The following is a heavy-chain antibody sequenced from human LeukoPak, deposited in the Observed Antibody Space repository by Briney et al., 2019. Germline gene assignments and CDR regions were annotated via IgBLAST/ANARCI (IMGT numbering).Heavy chain of an antibody. CDR2: ISGSGGST. CDR1: GFSFSSYV. Sequence: GGSLRLSCAASGFSFSSYVMSWVRQAPGKGLEWVSAISGSGGSTYYTDSVKGRFTISRENSKNTLSLQMHSLRAEDTAIYYCARLGSWFNNWFDPWGQGTLVAVSA. CDR3: ARLGSWFNNWFDP. D-gene: IGHD6-13*01. V-gene: IGHV3-23*01. J-gene: IGHJ5*02.